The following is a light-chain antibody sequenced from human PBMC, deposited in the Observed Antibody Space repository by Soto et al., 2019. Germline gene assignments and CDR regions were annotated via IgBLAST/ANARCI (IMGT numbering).Light chain of an antibody. CDR1: QNVGSRY. CDR3: QQYGSSPRT. J-gene: IGKJ1*01. Sequence: EIVLTQSQGTLSLSPGERATLSCRASQNVGSRYLAWYQQKPGQAPRLLIYGTSNRATGIPDRFSCSGSGTDFSLTISSLEPGDLAVYYCQQYGSSPRTFGQGTKVEIK. CDR2: GTS. V-gene: IGKV3-20*01.